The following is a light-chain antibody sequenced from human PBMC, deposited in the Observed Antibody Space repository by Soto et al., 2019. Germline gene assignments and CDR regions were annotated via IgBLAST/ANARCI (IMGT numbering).Light chain of an antibody. CDR2: AAS. CDR3: QQNYNTLT. CDR1: QTIIRY. Sequence: DIQMTQSPSSLSASVGDRVTISCRASQTIIRYLNWYQQKPGKAPKLLIYAASSLESGVPSRFSGSGSGTDFTLTISSLQPADFATYYCQQNYNTLTFGPGTTVDVK. V-gene: IGKV1-39*01. J-gene: IGKJ3*01.